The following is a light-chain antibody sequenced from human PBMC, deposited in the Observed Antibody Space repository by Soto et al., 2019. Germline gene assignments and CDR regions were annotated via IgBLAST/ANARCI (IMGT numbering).Light chain of an antibody. Sequence: DIQMTQSPSSLSASVGDRVTITCRASQSISTYLIWYHQKPGKAPKRLIYAASSLQSGVPSRFSGSGSGTAFTLTISSLQPEDFATYYCQQSYSSPRTFRQGTKLEIK. V-gene: IGKV1-39*01. J-gene: IGKJ2*01. CDR2: AAS. CDR1: QSISTY. CDR3: QQSYSSPRT.